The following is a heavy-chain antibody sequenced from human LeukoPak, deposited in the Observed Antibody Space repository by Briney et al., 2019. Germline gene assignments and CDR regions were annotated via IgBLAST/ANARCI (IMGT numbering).Heavy chain of an antibody. CDR3: AKTTTGYSSGRYPGWPVDY. D-gene: IGHD6-19*01. Sequence: GGSLRLSCAASGISFSNYAMSWVRQAPARGPEWVSSIRGNGETFYADSVKGRFTISRDNSKNTVYLQMNSLRAEDTAVYYCAKTTTGYSSGRYPGWPVDYWGQGTLVTVSS. CDR2: IRGNGET. V-gene: IGHV3-23*01. J-gene: IGHJ4*02. CDR1: GISFSNYA.